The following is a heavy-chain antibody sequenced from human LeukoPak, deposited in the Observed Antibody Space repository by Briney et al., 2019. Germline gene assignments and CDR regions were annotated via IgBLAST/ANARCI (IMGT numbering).Heavy chain of an antibody. CDR2: ISGSGGST. CDR1: GFTFSTYA. CDR3: AKRGYYGSGSPSPFDY. J-gene: IGHJ4*02. D-gene: IGHD3-10*01. V-gene: IGHV3-23*01. Sequence: PGGSLRLSCAASGFTFSTYAMTWVRQAPGKGLEWVSVISGSGGSTYYADSVRGRFTISRDNSKNTLYLQMNSLRAEDTAVYYCAKRGYYGSGSPSPFDYWGQGTLVTVSS.